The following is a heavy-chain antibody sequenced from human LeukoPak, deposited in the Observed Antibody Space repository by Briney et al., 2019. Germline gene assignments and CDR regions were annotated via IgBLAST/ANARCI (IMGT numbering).Heavy chain of an antibody. J-gene: IGHJ4*02. CDR3: ARDHDVVVPAAMSY. CDR1: GYTFTSYA. CDR2: INAGNGNT. Sequence: ASVKVSCKASGYTFTSYAMHWVRQAPGQRLEWMGWINAGNGNTKYSQKFQGRVTITRDTSASTAYMELSSLRSEDTAVYYCARDHDVVVPAAMSYWGQGTLVTVSS. D-gene: IGHD2-2*01. V-gene: IGHV1-3*01.